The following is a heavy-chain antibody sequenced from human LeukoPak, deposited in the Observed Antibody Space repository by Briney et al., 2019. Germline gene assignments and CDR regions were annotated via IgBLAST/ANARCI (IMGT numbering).Heavy chain of an antibody. CDR3: ASWPGGWYGEDS. V-gene: IGHV3-53*01. D-gene: IGHD6-19*01. CDR1: GLTVSSNF. Sequence: GGSLRLSCAATGLTVSSNFMSWVRQAPGKGLEWVSVIYGGGSTYYADSVMGRFTISRDTPKNTLYLQMNSLRVEDTAVYYCASWPGGWYGEDSWGQGTLVTVSS. J-gene: IGHJ4*02. CDR2: IYGGGST.